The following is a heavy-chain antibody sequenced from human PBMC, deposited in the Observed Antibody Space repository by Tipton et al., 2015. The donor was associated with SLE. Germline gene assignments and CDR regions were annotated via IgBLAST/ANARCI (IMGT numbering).Heavy chain of an antibody. CDR2: ISSNGGST. Sequence: SLRLSCAASGFTFSSYAMSWVRQAPGKGLEWVSAISSNGGSTYYADSVKGRFTISRDNSKNTLYLQMNSLRAEDTAVYYCAKDPDPHSSGWYYWGQGTLVTVSS. D-gene: IGHD6-19*01. CDR1: GFTFSSYA. V-gene: IGHV3-23*01. J-gene: IGHJ4*02. CDR3: AKDPDPHSSGWYY.